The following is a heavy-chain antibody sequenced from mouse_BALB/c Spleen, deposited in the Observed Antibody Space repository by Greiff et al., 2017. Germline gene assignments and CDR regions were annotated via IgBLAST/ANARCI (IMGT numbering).Heavy chain of an antibody. J-gene: IGHJ4*01. CDR3: ARSISGRSYAMDY. CDR2: IDPENGNT. CDR1: GFNISDYD. D-gene: IGHD4-1*01. V-gene: IGHV14-1*02. Sequence: VQLKQSGAELVRPGALVKLSCKASGFNISDYDMHWVKQRPEQGLEWIGWIDPENGNTIYDPKFQGKASITADTSSNTAYLQRSSLTSEDTAVYYFARSISGRSYAMDYWGQGTPVTVAS.